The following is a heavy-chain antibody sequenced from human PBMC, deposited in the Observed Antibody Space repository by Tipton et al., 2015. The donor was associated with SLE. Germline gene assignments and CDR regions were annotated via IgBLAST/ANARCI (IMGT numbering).Heavy chain of an antibody. CDR3: AAQPVAGLWYFDL. J-gene: IGHJ2*01. V-gene: IGHV4-59*01. D-gene: IGHD1-14*01. CDR1: GGSISSYY. CDR2: IYYSGST. Sequence: TLSPTCTVSGGSISSYYWSWIRQPPGKGLEWIGYIYYSGSTNYNPSLKSRVTISVDTSKNQFSLKLSSVTAADTAVYYCAAQPVAGLWYFDLWGRGTLVTVSS.